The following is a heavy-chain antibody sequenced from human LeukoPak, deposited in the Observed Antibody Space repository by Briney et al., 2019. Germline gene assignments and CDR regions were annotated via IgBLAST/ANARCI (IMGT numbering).Heavy chain of an antibody. Sequence: ASVKASCKVSGYTLTELSMHWVRQAPGKGLEWMGGFDPEDGETIYAQKFQGRVTMTEDTSTDTAYMELSSLRSEDTAVYYCATDLAGELERPWFDPWGQGTLVTVSS. CDR3: ATDLAGELERPWFDP. V-gene: IGHV1-24*01. CDR2: FDPEDGET. CDR1: GYTLTELS. J-gene: IGHJ5*02. D-gene: IGHD1-1*01.